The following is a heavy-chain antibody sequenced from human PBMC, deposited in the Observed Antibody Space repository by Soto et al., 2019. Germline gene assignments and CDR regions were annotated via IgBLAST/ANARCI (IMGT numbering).Heavy chain of an antibody. V-gene: IGHV1-46*01. CDR1: GYTFTKFH. J-gene: IGHJ4*02. CDR3: ATEGDPRLYAATVFDY. D-gene: IGHD2-21*01. Sequence: QVRLVQSGAEVKKPGASVKISCETSGYTFTKFHLHWVRQAPGQGLEWVGRINPAGGAANYAQPFQVRVSVTTDTSTSTVYMQLSNLRFEDTAVYYCATEGDPRLYAATVFDYWGQGTLLSVSS. CDR2: INPAGGAA.